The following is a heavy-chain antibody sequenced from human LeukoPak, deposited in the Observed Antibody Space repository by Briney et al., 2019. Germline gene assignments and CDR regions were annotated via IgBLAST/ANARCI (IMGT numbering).Heavy chain of an antibody. J-gene: IGHJ6*02. CDR1: GGAFTNYA. D-gene: IGHD3-22*01. Sequence: ASVKVSCKASGGAFTNYAINWARQAPGQGLEWMGRVIPILGVENYAQKFQGRVTITADTSTSAAYMELSSLRSEDTAVYYCATKYFYDSSGYQTNNPYDYYGMDVWGQGTTVTVSS. CDR3: ATKYFYDSSGYQTNNPYDYYGMDV. CDR2: VIPILGVE. V-gene: IGHV1-69*04.